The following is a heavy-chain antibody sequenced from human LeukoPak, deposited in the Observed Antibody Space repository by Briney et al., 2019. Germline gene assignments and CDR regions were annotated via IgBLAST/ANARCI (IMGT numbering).Heavy chain of an antibody. CDR2: ICGSGGST. CDR3: ASPSITIFGVVIGLFGY. D-gene: IGHD3-3*01. J-gene: IGHJ4*02. Sequence: GGSLRLSCAASGFTFSSYAMSWGRQAPGKGVGWGSAICGSGGSTYYADSVKGRFTISRDNSKNTLYLQMNSLRAEDTAVYYCASPSITIFGVVIGLFGYWGQGTLVTVSS. CDR1: GFTFSSYA. V-gene: IGHV3-23*01.